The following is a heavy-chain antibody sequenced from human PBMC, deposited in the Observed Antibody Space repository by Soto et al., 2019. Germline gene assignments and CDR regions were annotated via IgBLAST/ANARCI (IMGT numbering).Heavy chain of an antibody. CDR1: GGSISSGGYY. J-gene: IGHJ5*02. D-gene: IGHD6-19*01. CDR2: IYYSGST. CDR3: AREVSGSSYEQWSPRGFDP. V-gene: IGHV4-31*03. Sequence: TLSLTCTVSGGSISSGGYYWSWIRQHPGKGLEWIGYIYYSGSTYYNPSLKSRVTISVDTSKNQFSLKLSSVTAADTAVYYCAREVSGSSYEQWSPRGFDPWGQGTLVTVSS.